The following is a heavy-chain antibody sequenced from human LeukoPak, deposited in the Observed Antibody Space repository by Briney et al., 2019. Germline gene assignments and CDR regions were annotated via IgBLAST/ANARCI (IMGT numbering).Heavy chain of an antibody. CDR2: IYHSGRT. Sequence: SETLSLTCTVSGYSISSGYYWGWIRQPPGKGLEWIGSIYHSGRTFYNPSLKSRVTISVDTSKNQFSLKLSSVTAADTAVYYCARALEFFDYWGQGTLVTVSS. CDR1: GYSISSGYY. V-gene: IGHV4-38-2*02. D-gene: IGHD2/OR15-2a*01. J-gene: IGHJ4*02. CDR3: ARALEFFDY.